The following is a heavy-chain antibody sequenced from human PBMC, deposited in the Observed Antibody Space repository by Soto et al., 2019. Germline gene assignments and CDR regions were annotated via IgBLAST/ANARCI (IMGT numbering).Heavy chain of an antibody. CDR2: ISAYNGNT. CDR1: GYTFTSYG. J-gene: IGHJ4*02. CDR3: ARDRPPRVDGEASIDY. D-gene: IGHD4-17*01. Sequence: ASVKVSCKASGYTFTSYGISWVRQAPGQGLEWMGWISAYNGNTNYAQKLQGRVTMTTDTSTTTAYMELRSLRSDDTAVYYCARDRPPRVDGEASIDYWGQGTLVPVSS. V-gene: IGHV1-18*01.